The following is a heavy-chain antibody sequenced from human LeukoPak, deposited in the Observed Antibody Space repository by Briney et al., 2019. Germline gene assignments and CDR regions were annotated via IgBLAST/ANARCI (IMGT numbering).Heavy chain of an antibody. CDR1: GFTFSSYS. CDR3: AKSRGSSPAYYFDY. Sequence: PGGSLRLSCAASGFTFSSYSMNWVRQAPGKGLEWVSYISSSSSTIYYADSVKGRFTISRDNSKNTLYLQMNSLRAEDTAVYYCAKSRGSSPAYYFDYWGQGTLVTVSA. V-gene: IGHV3-48*01. J-gene: IGHJ4*02. D-gene: IGHD3-10*01. CDR2: ISSSSSTI.